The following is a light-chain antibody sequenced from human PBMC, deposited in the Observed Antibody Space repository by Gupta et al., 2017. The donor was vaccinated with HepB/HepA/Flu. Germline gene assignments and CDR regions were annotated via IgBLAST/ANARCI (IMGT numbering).Light chain of an antibody. CDR3: QQYNSSPMYT. CDR1: QSISSW. CDR2: KAS. Sequence: DIQMTQTPSTLSASGGDRVTITCRASQSISSWLAWYQQKPGKAPKLLIYKASSLESGVPSRFSGSGSGTEFTLTISSRQPDDFATYYCQQYNSSPMYTFGQGTKLEIK. J-gene: IGKJ2*01. V-gene: IGKV1-5*03.